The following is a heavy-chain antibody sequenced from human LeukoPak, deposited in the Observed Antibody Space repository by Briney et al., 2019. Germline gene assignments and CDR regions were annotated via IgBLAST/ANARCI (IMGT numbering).Heavy chain of an antibody. V-gene: IGHV3-11*01. CDR1: GFTFTDHY. CDR3: ARGAGPLFDP. Sequence: PGGSLRLSCAASGFTFTDHYMSWIRQAPGKGLEWISYISDSGGTIHYADSVKGRFTISRDNAKNSLYLQTNSLRVEDTAVYYCARGAGPLFDPWGQGTLVTVSS. J-gene: IGHJ5*02. CDR2: ISDSGGTI.